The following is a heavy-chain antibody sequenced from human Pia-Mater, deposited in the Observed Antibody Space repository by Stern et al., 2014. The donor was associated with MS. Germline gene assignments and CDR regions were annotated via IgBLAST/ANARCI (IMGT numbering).Heavy chain of an antibody. CDR1: GSSLSTSGAG. D-gene: IGHD6-6*01. Sequence: QITLKESGPTLVKPTQTLTLTCTFSGSSLSTSGAGVTWIRQPPGKALEWPAVIYWDDEKRYSPSLKTSLTITRDTSKSQVVLTMTSMDPVDTATYYCAHLFSDASSSWFDPWGQGTLVTVSS. J-gene: IGHJ5*02. V-gene: IGHV2-5*02. CDR2: IYWDDEK. CDR3: AHLFSDASSSWFDP.